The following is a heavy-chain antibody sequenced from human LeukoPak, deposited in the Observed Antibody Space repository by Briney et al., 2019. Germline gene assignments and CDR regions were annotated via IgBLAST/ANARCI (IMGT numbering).Heavy chain of an antibody. V-gene: IGHV3-30*18. J-gene: IGHJ4*02. CDR2: VSYDGDNK. Sequence: PGGSLRLSCGTSGFAFSGYALHWVRQAPGKGQEWVAVVSYDGDNKYYADSAKGRFTISRDDSTNTLYLQMSSLRPEDTATYYCAKDGCAGDCFDYWGPGTLVAVSS. D-gene: IGHD2-21*01. CDR1: GFAFSGYA. CDR3: AKDGCAGDCFDY.